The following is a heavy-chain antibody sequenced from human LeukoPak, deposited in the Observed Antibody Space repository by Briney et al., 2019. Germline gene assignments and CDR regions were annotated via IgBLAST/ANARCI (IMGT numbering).Heavy chain of an antibody. J-gene: IGHJ5*02. Sequence: GASVKVSCKASGYTFTSYGISWVRQAPGQGLEWMGWISAYNGNTNYAQKLQGRVTMTTDTSTSTAYMELRSLRSDDTAVYYCARDGVVVVPAATSWFDPWGQGTLVTVSS. CDR3: ARDGVVVVPAATSWFDP. V-gene: IGHV1-18*01. CDR1: GYTFTSYG. D-gene: IGHD2-2*01. CDR2: ISAYNGNT.